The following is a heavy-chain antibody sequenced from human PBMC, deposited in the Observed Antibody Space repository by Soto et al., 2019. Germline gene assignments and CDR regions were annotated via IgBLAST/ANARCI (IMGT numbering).Heavy chain of an antibody. J-gene: IGHJ4*02. CDR2: INAGNGNT. CDR3: ARGSGYYYWDDY. Sequence: QVQLVQSGAEEKKPGASVKVSCEASGYTFTSYAMHWVRQAPGQRLEWMGWINAGNGNTKYSQKFQGRVTITRDTSASTAYMELSSLRSEDTAVYYCARGSGYYYWDDYWGQGTLVTVSS. CDR1: GYTFTSYA. D-gene: IGHD3-22*01. V-gene: IGHV1-3*05.